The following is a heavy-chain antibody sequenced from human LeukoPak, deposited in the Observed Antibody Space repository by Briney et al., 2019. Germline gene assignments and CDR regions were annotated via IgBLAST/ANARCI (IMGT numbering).Heavy chain of an antibody. CDR2: FNPIVDIA. CDR3: ARGPDIVVVPAAMEGDYFDY. Sequence: ASVKASCKASGGTFSRYAVTWVRQAPGQGLEWMGRFNPIVDIASYAQKFQGRVTITADKSTSTAYMELSSLRSEDTAVYYCARGPDIVVVPAAMEGDYFDYWGQGTLVTVSS. D-gene: IGHD2-2*01. V-gene: IGHV1-69*04. CDR1: GGTFSRYA. J-gene: IGHJ4*02.